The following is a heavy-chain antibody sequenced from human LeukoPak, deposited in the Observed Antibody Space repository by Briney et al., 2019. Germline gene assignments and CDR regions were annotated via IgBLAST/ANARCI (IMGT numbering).Heavy chain of an antibody. J-gene: IGHJ4*02. D-gene: IGHD1-26*01. V-gene: IGHV3-30*18. CDR2: ISYDGTNK. CDR3: AKGAVISGSQYDRFDY. CDR1: GFTFNSYG. Sequence: GRSLRLSCAASGFTFNSYGMHWVRQAPGKGLEWVAVISYDGTNKYYVDSVKGRLTISRDNSRNTVYLQMNSLRAEDTAVYYCAKGAVISGSQYDRFDYWGQGTLVTVSS.